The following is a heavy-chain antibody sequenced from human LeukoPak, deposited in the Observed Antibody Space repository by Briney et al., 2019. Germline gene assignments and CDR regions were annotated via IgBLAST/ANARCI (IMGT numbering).Heavy chain of an antibody. CDR2: ISSSSSYI. J-gene: IGHJ6*03. D-gene: IGHD3-3*01. CDR3: AKDGMTYDFWSGYYLDYYMDV. V-gene: IGHV3-21*01. Sequence: GGSLRLSCAAPGFTFSSYSMNWVRQAPGKGLEWVSSISSSSSYIYYADSVKGRFTISRDNSKNTLYLQMNSLRAEDTAVYYCAKDGMTYDFWSGYYLDYYMDVWGKGTTVTVSS. CDR1: GFTFSSYS.